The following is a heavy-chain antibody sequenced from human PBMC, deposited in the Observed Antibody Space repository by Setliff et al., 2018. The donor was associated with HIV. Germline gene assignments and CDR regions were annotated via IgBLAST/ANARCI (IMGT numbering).Heavy chain of an antibody. CDR1: GYTFTSYY. CDR2: INPNSGGT. D-gene: IGHD3-3*01. J-gene: IGHJ3*02. Sequence: ASVKVSCKASGYTFTSYYMHWVRQAPGQGLEWMGRINPNSGGTKYEQKFQGRVTMTRDTSISTAYMELSRLTSDDTAVYYCARVGYDFWSGYYTGAFDIRGQGTMVTVSS. V-gene: IGHV1-2*06. CDR3: ARVGYDFWSGYYTGAFDI.